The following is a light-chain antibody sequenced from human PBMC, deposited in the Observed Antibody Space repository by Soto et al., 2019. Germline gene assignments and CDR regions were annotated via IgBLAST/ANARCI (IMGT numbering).Light chain of an antibody. CDR3: QQYSGAYT. Sequence: DIQMTQSPSTLSAFVGDRVAITCRASQNVNMWLAWYQQRPGQAPKLLIYDASTLESGVPSRVSGGGSGTEFTLTINSLQPDDFATYYCQQYSGAYTFGQGTKVDMK. J-gene: IGKJ2*01. CDR1: QNVNMW. V-gene: IGKV1-5*01. CDR2: DAS.